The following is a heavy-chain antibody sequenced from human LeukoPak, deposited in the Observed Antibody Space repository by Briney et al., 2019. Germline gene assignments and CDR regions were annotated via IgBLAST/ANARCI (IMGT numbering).Heavy chain of an antibody. J-gene: IGHJ4*02. Sequence: SETLSLTCTFSGAAISSYFWSWIRQHAGRGMEWIGRIYTSGTTNYNPSLKSRVTMSVDTSKNQFSLKLSSVTAADTAVYYCARGHDTINFEYWGQGTLVTVSS. CDR2: IYTSGTT. D-gene: IGHD5-24*01. CDR1: GAAISSYF. CDR3: ARGHDTINFEY. V-gene: IGHV4-4*07.